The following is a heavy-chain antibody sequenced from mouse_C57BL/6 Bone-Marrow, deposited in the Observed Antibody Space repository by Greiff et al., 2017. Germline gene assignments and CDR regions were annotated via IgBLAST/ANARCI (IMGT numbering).Heavy chain of an antibody. CDR2: IWTGGGT. J-gene: IGHJ4*01. Sequence: QVQLKESGPGLVAPSQSLSITCTVSGFSLTSYAISWVRQPPGKGLEWLGVIWTGGGTNYNSALKSRLSVSKDNSKSQVFLKMNSLQTDDTARYYCASPIYYYGSSYAMDYWGQGTSVTVSS. CDR3: ASPIYYYGSSYAMDY. D-gene: IGHD1-1*01. V-gene: IGHV2-9-1*01. CDR1: GFSLTSYA.